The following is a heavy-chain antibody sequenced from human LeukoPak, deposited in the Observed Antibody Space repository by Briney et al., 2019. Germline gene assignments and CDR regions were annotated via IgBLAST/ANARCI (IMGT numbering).Heavy chain of an antibody. CDR2: ISYDGSNK. CDR3: AKGIAAAGIPSAEYFQH. CDR1: GSTFSSYG. V-gene: IGHV3-30*18. J-gene: IGHJ1*01. D-gene: IGHD6-13*01. Sequence: GGSLRLSCAASGSTFSSYGMHWVRQAPGKGLEWVAVISYDGSNKYYADSVKGRFTISRDNSKNTLYLHMNSLRAEDTAVYYCAKGIAAAGIPSAEYFQHWGQGTLVTVSS.